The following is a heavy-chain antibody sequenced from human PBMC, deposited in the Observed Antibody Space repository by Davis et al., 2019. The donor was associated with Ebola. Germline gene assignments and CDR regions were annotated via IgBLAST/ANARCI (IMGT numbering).Heavy chain of an antibody. J-gene: IGHJ6*02. D-gene: IGHD4-17*01. V-gene: IGHV3-7*01. CDR1: GFIFSIHW. CDR2: IKQDGSEK. CDR3: ARDDYGDPVDYYYYGMDV. Sequence: GESLKISCTASGFIFSIHWMSWVRQAPGKGLEWVANIKQDGSEKYYVDSVKGRFTISRDNAKNSLYLQMNSLRAEDTAVYYCARDDYGDPVDYYYYGMDVWGQGTTVTVSS.